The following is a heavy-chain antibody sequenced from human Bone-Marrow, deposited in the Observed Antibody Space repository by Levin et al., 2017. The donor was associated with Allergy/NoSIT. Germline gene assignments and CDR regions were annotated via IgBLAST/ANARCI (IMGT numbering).Heavy chain of an antibody. Sequence: GGSLRLSCAASGFTFSTYAMIWVRQAPGKGLEWVSIISNSGGSTNYADSVKGRFTVSRDNSKNTLYLQMNSLRAEDTAVYYCAKPLPGTTKAFDSWGQGTLVTVSS. D-gene: IGHD1-1*01. CDR1: GFTFSTYA. CDR3: AKPLPGTTKAFDS. J-gene: IGHJ4*02. CDR2: ISNSGGST. V-gene: IGHV3-23*01.